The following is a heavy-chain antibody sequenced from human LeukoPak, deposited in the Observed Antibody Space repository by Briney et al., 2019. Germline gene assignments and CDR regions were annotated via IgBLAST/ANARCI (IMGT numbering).Heavy chain of an antibody. CDR2: ISGSGGST. D-gene: IGHD4-17*01. CDR1: GFTFSSYA. CDR3: AKDSLAGSRGDDYGDYVAFDI. J-gene: IGHJ3*02. Sequence: GGSLRLSCAASGFTFSSYAMSWVRQAPGKGLEWVSAISGSGGSTYYADSVKGRFTISRDNSKNTLYLQMNSLRAEDTALYYCAKDSLAGSRGDDYGDYVAFDIWGQGTMVTVSS. V-gene: IGHV3-23*01.